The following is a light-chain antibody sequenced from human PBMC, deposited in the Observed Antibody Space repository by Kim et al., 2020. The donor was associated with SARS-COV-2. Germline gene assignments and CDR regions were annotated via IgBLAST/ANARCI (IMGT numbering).Light chain of an antibody. J-gene: IGLJ1*01. Sequence: ELTQPPSTSWTPGQRVTIYCFGSSSDIGSNSVNWYQHLPGTAPKLLIYNNNHRPSGVPDRFSGSKSDTSASLAISGLQSEDEADYYCAVWDDSLNGPYVFGPGTKVTVL. V-gene: IGLV1-44*01. CDR1: SSDIGSNS. CDR2: NNN. CDR3: AVWDDSLNGPYV.